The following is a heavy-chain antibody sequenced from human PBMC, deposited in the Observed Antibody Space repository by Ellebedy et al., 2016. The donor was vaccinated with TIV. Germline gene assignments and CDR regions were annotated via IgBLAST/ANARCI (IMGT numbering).Heavy chain of an antibody. J-gene: IGHJ4*02. Sequence: GESLKISCTASGFTFGDYDMTWFRQAPGKGLEWVGIIRSKPYGGTTDFAASVKGRFTISRDDSKSSAYLQMNSLKTEDTAVYYCTGFVGRGKNFRWLDYWGQGSLVTVSS. V-gene: IGHV3-49*03. CDR1: GFTFGDYD. CDR2: IRSKPYGGTT. D-gene: IGHD2-15*01. CDR3: TGFVGRGKNFRWLDY.